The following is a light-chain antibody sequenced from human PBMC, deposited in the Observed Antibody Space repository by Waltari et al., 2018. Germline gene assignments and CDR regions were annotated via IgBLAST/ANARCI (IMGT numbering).Light chain of an antibody. CDR2: DAS. CDR1: QGIGNS. CDR3: LQHNSYPYT. J-gene: IGKJ2*01. V-gene: IGKV1-17*01. Sequence: DIQMTQSPSSLSASVGDRVTITCRASQGIGNSLGWYKQKPGKAPKGLIYDASSLQSGVPSRFSGSGSGTEFTLTISSLQPEDFATYSCLQHNSYPYTFGQGTKLELK.